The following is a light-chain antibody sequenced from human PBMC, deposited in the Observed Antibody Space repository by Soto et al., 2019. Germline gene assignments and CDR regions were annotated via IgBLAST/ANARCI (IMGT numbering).Light chain of an antibody. Sequence: EIVMTQSPATLSMSPGERATLSCRASQSVSSNLAWYQQKPGQAPRLLIYGASTRATGIPARFSGSGSGTAFTLTISSLQSEDFAAYYCQQYNNWPPYTFGQGTKLEIK. CDR1: QSVSSN. V-gene: IGKV3-15*01. CDR3: QQYNNWPPYT. J-gene: IGKJ2*01. CDR2: GAS.